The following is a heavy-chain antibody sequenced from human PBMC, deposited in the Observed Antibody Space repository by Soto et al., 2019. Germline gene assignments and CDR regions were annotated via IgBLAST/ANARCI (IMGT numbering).Heavy chain of an antibody. CDR2: IHPSGNT. Sequence: SETLSLTCTVSGGSISSYYWNWIRQPPGKGLEWIGEIHPSGNTNSNPSLKSRVTMSVDESKNQFSLKLTSVTAADTAVYYCSKVDAEYFVSRGDRWFDPWGQGTLVTGSS. CDR3: SKVDAEYFVSRGDRWFDP. V-gene: IGHV4-4*09. D-gene: IGHD2-21*01. CDR1: GGSISSYY. J-gene: IGHJ5*02.